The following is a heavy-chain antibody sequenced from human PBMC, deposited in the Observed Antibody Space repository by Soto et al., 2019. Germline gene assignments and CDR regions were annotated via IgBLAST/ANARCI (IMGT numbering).Heavy chain of an antibody. J-gene: IGHJ6*02. V-gene: IGHV4-61*01. Sequence: QVQLQESGPGLVKPSETLSLTCTVSGGSVSSGSYYWSWIRQPPGKGLEWIGYIYYSGSTNYNPSLKSRVTISVDTSKNQFSLKLSSVTAADTAVYYCARGPLNRYCSGGSCRGGMDVWGQGTTVTVSS. D-gene: IGHD2-15*01. CDR1: GGSVSSGSYY. CDR2: IYYSGST. CDR3: ARGPLNRYCSGGSCRGGMDV.